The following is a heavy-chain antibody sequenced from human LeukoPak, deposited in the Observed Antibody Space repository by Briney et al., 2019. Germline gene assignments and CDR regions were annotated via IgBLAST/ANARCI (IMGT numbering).Heavy chain of an antibody. V-gene: IGHV1-69*04. CDR3: ARDADTAMVTLG. J-gene: IGHJ4*02. CDR1: GGTFSSYA. CDR2: IIPILGIT. Sequence: SVKVSCKASGGTFSSYAISWVRQAPGQGLEWMGRIIPILGITNYAQKFQGRVTITADKSTSTAYMELSSLRSEDTAVYYCARDADTAMVTLGWGQGTLVTVSS. D-gene: IGHD5-18*01.